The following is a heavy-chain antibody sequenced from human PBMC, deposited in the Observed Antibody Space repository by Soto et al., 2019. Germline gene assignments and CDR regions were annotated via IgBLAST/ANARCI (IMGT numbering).Heavy chain of an antibody. V-gene: IGHV4-59*01. Sequence: SETLSLTFAVSGGPITNYLWRWIRQSPGKGLGRIGYIYSSGTTNYNPSLMSRVTISVDTSKNHFSLKLTSVNAADTAVYYCARVYGSGSLTNWFDASGRGPMGT. J-gene: IGHJ5*02. CDR2: IYSSGTT. CDR1: GGPITNYL. D-gene: IGHD3-10*01. CDR3: ARVYGSGSLTNWFDA.